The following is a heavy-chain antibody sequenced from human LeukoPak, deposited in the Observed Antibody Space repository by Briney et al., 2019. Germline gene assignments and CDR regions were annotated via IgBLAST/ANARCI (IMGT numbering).Heavy chain of an antibody. CDR2: ISYDGSNK. Sequence: PGGSPRLSCAASGFTFSSYAMHWVRQAPGKGLEWVAVISYDGSNKYYADSVKGRFTISRDNSKNTLYLQMNSLRAEDTAVYYCARDSRGAWDYWGQGTLVTVSS. J-gene: IGHJ4*02. CDR1: GFTFSSYA. CDR3: ARDSRGAWDY. V-gene: IGHV3-30-3*01. D-gene: IGHD1-26*01.